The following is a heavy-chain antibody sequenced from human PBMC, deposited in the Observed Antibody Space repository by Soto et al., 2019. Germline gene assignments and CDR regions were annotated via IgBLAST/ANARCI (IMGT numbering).Heavy chain of an antibody. CDR3: ARPGYYYGSSGYYPYYFDY. CDR1: GYSFTSYW. CDR2: IYPGDSDT. D-gene: IGHD3-22*01. Sequence: PGESLKISCMGSGYSFTSYWIGWVRQMPGKGLEWMGIIYPGDSDTRYSPSFQGQVTISADKSISTAYLQWSSLKASDTAMHYCARPGYYYGSSGYYPYYFDYWGQGTLLTVSS. J-gene: IGHJ4*02. V-gene: IGHV5-51*01.